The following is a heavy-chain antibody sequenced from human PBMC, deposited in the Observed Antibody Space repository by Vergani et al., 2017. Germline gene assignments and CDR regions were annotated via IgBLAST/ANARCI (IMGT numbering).Heavy chain of an antibody. CDR3: ARQWLPDY. D-gene: IGHD6-19*01. Sequence: EVQLVESGGDLVQPGGSLRLSCAASGFTFSSYEMNWVRQAPGKGLEWVSYISSSGSNIHYADSVKGRFTISRDNAKNSLYLQMNSLRAEDTAVYYCARQWLPDYWGQGTLVTVSS. J-gene: IGHJ4*02. CDR2: ISSSGSNI. V-gene: IGHV3-48*03. CDR1: GFTFSSYE.